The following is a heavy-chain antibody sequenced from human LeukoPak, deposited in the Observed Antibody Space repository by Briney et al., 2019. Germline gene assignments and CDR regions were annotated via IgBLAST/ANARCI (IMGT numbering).Heavy chain of an antibody. CDR2: IYTSGST. CDR1: GGSISSYY. J-gene: IGHJ6*02. Sequence: SETLSLTCTVSGGSISSYYWNWIRQPAGKGLEWIGRIYTSGSTSYNSSLKSRVTMSVDTSKNQFSLKLSSVTAADTAVYYCARVPRVAAAGTVRYGMDVWGQGTTVTVSS. CDR3: ARVPRVAAAGTVRYGMDV. V-gene: IGHV4-4*07. D-gene: IGHD6-13*01.